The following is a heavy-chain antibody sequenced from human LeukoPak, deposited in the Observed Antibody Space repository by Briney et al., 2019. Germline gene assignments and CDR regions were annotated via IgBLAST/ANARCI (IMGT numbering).Heavy chain of an antibody. J-gene: IGHJ4*02. CDR2: IYPREGST. CDR3: ARDQEAFDY. CDR1: GYSFTSNY. V-gene: IGHV1-46*01. Sequence: GASVKVSCKASGYSFTSNYIHWVRQAPGQGLEWMGMIYPREGSTSYAQKFQGRVTVTRDTSTSTVHMELSGLRSEDTAVYYCARDQEAFDYWGQGTLVTVSS.